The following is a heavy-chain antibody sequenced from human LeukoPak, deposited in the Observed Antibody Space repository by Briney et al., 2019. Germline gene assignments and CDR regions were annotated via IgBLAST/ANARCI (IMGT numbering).Heavy chain of an antibody. J-gene: IGHJ4*02. CDR1: GFTFSSYS. CDR2: ISSSSSYI. Sequence: SGGSLRLSCAASGFTFSSYSMNWVRQAPGKGLEWVSSISSSSSYIYYADSVKGRFTISRVNAKNSLYLQMNSLRAEDTAVYYCARDIRAYYYDSSGYYFDYWGQGTLVTVSS. D-gene: IGHD3-22*01. CDR3: ARDIRAYYYDSSGYYFDY. V-gene: IGHV3-21*01.